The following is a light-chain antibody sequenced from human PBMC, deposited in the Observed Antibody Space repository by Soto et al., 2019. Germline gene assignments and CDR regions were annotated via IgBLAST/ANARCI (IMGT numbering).Light chain of an antibody. J-gene: IGLJ2*01. Sequence: QSVLTQPPSVSGAPGQRVTISCTGRSSNIGAVFDVHWYQQVPGTAPKLLIYENTKRPSGVPDRFSGSKSGTSASLAITGLQAEDEADNYCQSYDSGLSGWLFGGGTKLTVL. V-gene: IGLV1-40*01. CDR2: ENT. CDR3: QSYDSGLSGWL. CDR1: SSNIGAVFD.